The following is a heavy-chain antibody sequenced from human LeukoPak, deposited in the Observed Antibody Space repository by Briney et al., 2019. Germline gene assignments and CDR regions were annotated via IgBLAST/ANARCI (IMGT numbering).Heavy chain of an antibody. J-gene: IGHJ3*02. CDR1: GGSFSGYY. CDR3: ARGRDDYGASNAFDI. Sequence: KTSETLSLTCAVYGGSFSGYYWSWIRQPPGKGLEWIGEINHSGSTNYNPSLKSRVTISVDTSKNQFSLKLSSVTAADTAVYYCARGRDDYGASNAFDIWGQGTMVTVSS. CDR2: INHSGST. V-gene: IGHV4-34*01. D-gene: IGHD4-17*01.